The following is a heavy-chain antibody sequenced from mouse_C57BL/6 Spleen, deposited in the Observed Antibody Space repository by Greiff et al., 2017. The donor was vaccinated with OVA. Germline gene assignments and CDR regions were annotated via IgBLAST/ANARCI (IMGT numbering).Heavy chain of an antibody. CDR1: GYTFTDYY. D-gene: IGHD3-2*02. Sequence: VQLKESGPVLVKPGASVKMSCKASGYTFTDYYMNWVKQSHGKSLEWIGVINPYNGGTSYNQKFKGKATLTVDKSSSTAYMELNSLTSEDSAVYYCARDSSGYVDWFAYWGQGTLVTVSA. V-gene: IGHV1-19*01. J-gene: IGHJ3*01. CDR3: ARDSSGYVDWFAY. CDR2: INPYNGGT.